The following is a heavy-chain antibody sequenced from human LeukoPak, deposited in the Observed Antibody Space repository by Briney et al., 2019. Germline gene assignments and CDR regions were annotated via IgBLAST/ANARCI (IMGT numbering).Heavy chain of an antibody. D-gene: IGHD6-19*01. Sequence: SETLSLTCAVYGGSFSGYYWSWIRQPPGKGLEWIGEINHSGSTNYNPSLKSRVTISVDTSKNQFSLKLSSVTAADTAVYYCATLPHVAVAEAFDYWGQGTLVTASS. CDR2: INHSGST. V-gene: IGHV4-34*01. CDR1: GGSFSGYY. CDR3: ATLPHVAVAEAFDY. J-gene: IGHJ4*02.